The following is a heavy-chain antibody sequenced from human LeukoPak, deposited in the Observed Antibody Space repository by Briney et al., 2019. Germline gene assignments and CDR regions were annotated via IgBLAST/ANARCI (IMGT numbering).Heavy chain of an antibody. D-gene: IGHD6-13*01. CDR3: ARLGPAAGIDY. J-gene: IGHJ4*02. CDR1: GGSISSYY. CDR2: IYYSGST. V-gene: IGHV4-59*01. Sequence: PSETLSLTCTVSGGSISSYYWSWIRQPPGKGLEWIGYIYYSGSTNYNPSLKSRVTISVGTSKNQFSLKLSSVTAADTAVYYCARLGPAAGIDYWGQGTLVTVSS.